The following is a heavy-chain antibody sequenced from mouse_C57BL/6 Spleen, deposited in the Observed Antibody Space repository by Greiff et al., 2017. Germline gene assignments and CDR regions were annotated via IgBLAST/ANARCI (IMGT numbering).Heavy chain of an antibody. CDR2: IDPSDSYT. CDR3: AREIVATRYFDV. D-gene: IGHD1-1*01. V-gene: IGHV1-69*01. J-gene: IGHJ1*03. CDR1: GYTFTSYW. Sequence: QVQLQQPGAELVMPGASVKLSCKASGYTFTSYWMHWVTQRPGQGLEWIGDIDPSDSYTNYNQKFKGKSTLTVDKSSSTAYMQLSSLTSEDSAVYYCAREIVATRYFDVWGTGTTVTVSS.